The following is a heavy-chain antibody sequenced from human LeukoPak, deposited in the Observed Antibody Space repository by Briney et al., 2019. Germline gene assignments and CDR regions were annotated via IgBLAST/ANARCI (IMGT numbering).Heavy chain of an antibody. CDR1: GYTLTELS. CDR3: ATLGAYCSSTSCYGAFDI. J-gene: IGHJ3*02. D-gene: IGHD2-2*01. Sequence: ASVKVSCKVSGYTLTELSMHWVRQAPGKGLEWMGGFNPEDGETIYAQKFQGRVTMTEDTSTDTAYMELSSLRSEDTAVYYCATLGAYCSSTSCYGAFDIWGQGTMVTVSS. V-gene: IGHV1-24*01. CDR2: FNPEDGET.